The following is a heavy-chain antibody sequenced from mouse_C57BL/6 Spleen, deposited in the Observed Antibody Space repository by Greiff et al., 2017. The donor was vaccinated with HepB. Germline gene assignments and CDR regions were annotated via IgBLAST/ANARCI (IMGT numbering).Heavy chain of an antibody. CDR2: ISSGSSTI. D-gene: IGHD2-1*01. CDR3: ARRRGNYAGYYAMDY. CDR1: GFTFSDYG. Sequence: EVMLVESGGGLVKPGGSLKLSCAASGFTFSDYGMHWVRQAPEKGLEWVAYISSGSSTIYYADTVKGRFTISRDNAKNTLFLQMTSLRSEDTAMYYCARRRGNYAGYYAMDYWGQGTSVTVSS. V-gene: IGHV5-17*01. J-gene: IGHJ4*01.